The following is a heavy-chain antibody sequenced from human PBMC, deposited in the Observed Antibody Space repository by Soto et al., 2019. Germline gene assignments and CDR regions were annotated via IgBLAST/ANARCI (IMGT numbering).Heavy chain of an antibody. Sequence: EVQLVASGGGLVQPGESLRLSCAASGFTFSSYWMHWVRQAPGKGLVWVSRINSDGSSTSYAGSVKGRFTISRDNAKNTLYLQMNSQRAEDTAVYYCVRTSLVVAAATREDYWGQGTLVTVSS. CDR2: INSDGSST. CDR1: GFTFSSYW. V-gene: IGHV3-74*01. J-gene: IGHJ4*02. D-gene: IGHD2-15*01. CDR3: VRTSLVVAAATREDY.